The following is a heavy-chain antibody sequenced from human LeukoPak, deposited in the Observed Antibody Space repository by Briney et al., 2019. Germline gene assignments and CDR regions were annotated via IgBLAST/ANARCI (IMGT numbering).Heavy chain of an antibody. CDR1: GFTFNNYA. J-gene: IGHJ4*02. CDR2: ISSASSST. Sequence: GGSLRLSCAASGFTFNNYAMSWVRQAPGKGLEWVSAISSASSSTYYANSVKGRFTISRDNSKTTLDLQMGSLRAEDMAVYYCVRRRGYSYDYWGQGTLVSVSS. D-gene: IGHD5-18*01. CDR3: VRRRGYSYDY. V-gene: IGHV3-23*01.